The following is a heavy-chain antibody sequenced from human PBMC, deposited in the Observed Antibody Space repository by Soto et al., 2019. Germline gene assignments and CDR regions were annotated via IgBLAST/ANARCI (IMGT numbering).Heavy chain of an antibody. CDR3: ARDQLYYNDISGRPLNAFDV. D-gene: IGHD3-22*01. CDR1: GFTVSSNY. CDR2: IGIGSSTK. Sequence: LRLSCAASGFTVSSNYMNWVRQAPGKGLEWVSYIGIGSSTKYYADSVKGRFTISRDNAKNSLYLQMNSLRAEDTAVYYCARDQLYYNDISGRPLNAFDVWGQGTMVTVSS. J-gene: IGHJ3*01. V-gene: IGHV3-48*01.